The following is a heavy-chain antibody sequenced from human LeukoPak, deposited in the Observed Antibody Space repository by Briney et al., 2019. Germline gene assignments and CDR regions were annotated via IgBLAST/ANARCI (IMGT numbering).Heavy chain of an antibody. J-gene: IGHJ5*02. CDR1: GFSFGSYA. D-gene: IGHD6-19*01. V-gene: IGHV3-23*01. Sequence: PGGSLRLSCAASGFSFGSYAMSWVRQAPRKGLEWVSSIDASGGATYYADSVKGRFTISRDNSKNTFYLQMNSLRAEDTAVYYCAKGSGSGWYGWFAPWGQGTLVTVSS. CDR2: IDASGGAT. CDR3: AKGSGSGWYGWFAP.